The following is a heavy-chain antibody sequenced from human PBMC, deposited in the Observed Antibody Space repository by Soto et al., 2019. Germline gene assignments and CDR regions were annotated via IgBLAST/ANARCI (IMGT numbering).Heavy chain of an antibody. CDR3: AKDLGARILYY. Sequence: EVQLVESGGGLVQPGRSLRLSCAASGFTFDDYAMHWVRQAPGKGLEWVSGISWNSGSIGYADSVKGRFTISRDNAKNSLYLQMNSLRAEDTGLYYCAKDLGARILYYWGQGTLVTVSS. V-gene: IGHV3-9*01. D-gene: IGHD2-15*01. CDR1: GFTFDDYA. CDR2: ISWNSGSI. J-gene: IGHJ4*02.